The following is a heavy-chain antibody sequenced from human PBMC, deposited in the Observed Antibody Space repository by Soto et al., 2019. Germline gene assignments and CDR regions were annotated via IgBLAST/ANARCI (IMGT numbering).Heavy chain of an antibody. J-gene: IGHJ4*02. CDR1: GYTFTSYA. Sequence: ASVKVSCKASGYTFTSYAIYWVRQAPGQRLEWMGWINAGNGNTKYSQKFQGRVTITRDTSASTAYMELSSLRSEDTGVYFCGKASSQYGSGSYYTNDYWGQGTSVTVSS. CDR2: INAGNGNT. CDR3: GKASSQYGSGSYYTNDY. D-gene: IGHD3-10*01. V-gene: IGHV1-3*01.